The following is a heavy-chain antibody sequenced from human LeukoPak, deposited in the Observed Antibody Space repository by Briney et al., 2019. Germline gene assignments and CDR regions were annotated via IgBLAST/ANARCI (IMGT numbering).Heavy chain of an antibody. CDR3: VRSRDGYNLLDY. Sequence: SETLSLTCTVSGGSISSSGYYWGWVRQPPGKGLEWIASIYYSRSTSYNPSLRSRVTISVDTSKNQFSLKLSSVTAADTALYYCVRSRDGYNLLDYWGQGNLVTVSS. D-gene: IGHD5-24*01. V-gene: IGHV4-39*01. CDR1: GGSISSSGYY. J-gene: IGHJ4*02. CDR2: IYYSRST.